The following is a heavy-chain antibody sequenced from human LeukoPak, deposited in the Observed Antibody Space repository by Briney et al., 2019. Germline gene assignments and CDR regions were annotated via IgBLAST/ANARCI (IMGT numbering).Heavy chain of an antibody. CDR3: ARYCSGGSCYKRDYGMDV. CDR1: GYIFTSYW. V-gene: IGHV5-10-1*01. CDR2: IDPSDSYT. D-gene: IGHD2-15*01. Sequence: GASLKISCKGSGYIFTSYWISWVRQLPGKGLEWMGRIDPSDSYTNYSPSFQGHVTISADKSISTAYLQWSSLKASDTAMYYCARYCSGGSCYKRDYGMDVWGQGTTVTVSS. J-gene: IGHJ6*02.